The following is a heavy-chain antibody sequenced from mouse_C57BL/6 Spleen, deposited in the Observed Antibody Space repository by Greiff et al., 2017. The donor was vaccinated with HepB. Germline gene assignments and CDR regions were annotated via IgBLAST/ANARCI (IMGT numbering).Heavy chain of an antibody. CDR1: GYTFTSYW. CDR3: ARDWYYGSSRYFDV. V-gene: IGHV1-61*01. D-gene: IGHD1-1*01. Sequence: VQLQQPGAELVRPGSSVKLSCKASGYTFTSYWMDWVKQRPGQGLEWIGNIYPSDSETHYNQKFKDKATLTVDKSSSTAYMQLSSLTSEDSAVYYCARDWYYGSSRYFDVWVTGTTVTVSS. CDR2: IYPSDSET. J-gene: IGHJ1*03.